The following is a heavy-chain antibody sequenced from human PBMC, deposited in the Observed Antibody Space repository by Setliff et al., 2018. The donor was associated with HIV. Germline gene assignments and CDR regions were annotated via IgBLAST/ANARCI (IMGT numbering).Heavy chain of an antibody. V-gene: IGHV4-59*01. D-gene: IGHD1-1*01. CDR2: IHYSGSS. J-gene: IGHJ6*03. CDR1: GGSISGYY. CDR3: ARFQAWQLGRRGGYYYYMDV. Sequence: SQTLSLTCTVSGGSISGYYWSWVRQPPEKRLELIGFIHYSGSSDYNPSLKSRITISVDMPRNQFSLVLSSVTAADTAVYYCARFQAWQLGRRGGYYYYMDVGGKGTMVTVSS.